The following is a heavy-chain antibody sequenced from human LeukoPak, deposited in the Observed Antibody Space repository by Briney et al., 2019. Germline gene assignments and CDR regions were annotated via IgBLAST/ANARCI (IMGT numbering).Heavy chain of an antibody. D-gene: IGHD2/OR15-2a*01. V-gene: IGHV4-4*07. CDR3: ARSFDTNAFDI. Sequence: PSETLSLTCTVSGDTISIYYWSWIRQPAGMGLEWIGRIYSSGNTNYNPSLKSRVTMSVDTSNHQFSLNLRSVTTADTAVYYCARSFDTNAFDIGGHGTMVTVSS. CDR2: IYSSGNT. CDR1: GDTISIYY. J-gene: IGHJ3*02.